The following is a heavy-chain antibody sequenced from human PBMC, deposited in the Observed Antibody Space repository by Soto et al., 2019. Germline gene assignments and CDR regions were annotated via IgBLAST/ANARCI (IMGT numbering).Heavy chain of an antibody. CDR3: AKGSASGSPYYFDY. D-gene: IGHD6-25*01. CDR2: ISGSGGST. V-gene: IGHV3-23*01. CDR1: GFTFSSFA. Sequence: HPGGSLRLSCASSGFTFSSFAMSWVRQAPGKGLEWISAISGSGGSTYHADSLKGRFTVSRDNSKNTLYLQMSSLRAEDTAVYYCAKGSASGSPYYFDYWGQGTLVTVSS. J-gene: IGHJ4*02.